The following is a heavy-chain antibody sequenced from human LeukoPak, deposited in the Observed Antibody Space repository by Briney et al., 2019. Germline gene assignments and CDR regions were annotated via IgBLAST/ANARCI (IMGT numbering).Heavy chain of an antibody. V-gene: IGHV4-59*01. CDR1: GASITGYY. Sequence: PSETLSLTCTVAGASITGYYWSWIRQPPGKGLEWIGYIYYSGSTNYNPSLKSRVTISVDTSKNQFSLKLSSVTAADTAVYYCARSQWLGNFDYWGQGTLVTVSS. J-gene: IGHJ4*02. D-gene: IGHD6-19*01. CDR3: ARSQWLGNFDY. CDR2: IYYSGST.